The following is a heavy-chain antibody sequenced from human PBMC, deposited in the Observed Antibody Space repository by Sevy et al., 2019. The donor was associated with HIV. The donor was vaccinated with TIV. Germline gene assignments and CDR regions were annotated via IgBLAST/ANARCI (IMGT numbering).Heavy chain of an antibody. CDR3: AKALVETEDKNEFAP. CDR1: GFTLSSYA. V-gene: IGHV3-23*01. Sequence: GGSLRLSCAASGFTLSSYAMSWVRQAPGKGLEWVSSISISGADKYYADSVKGRFTISRDNSQNRLYLQMNSLRAEDTALYYCAKALVETEDKNEFAPWGQGTLVTVSS. J-gene: IGHJ5*02. D-gene: IGHD2-8*02. CDR2: ISISGADK.